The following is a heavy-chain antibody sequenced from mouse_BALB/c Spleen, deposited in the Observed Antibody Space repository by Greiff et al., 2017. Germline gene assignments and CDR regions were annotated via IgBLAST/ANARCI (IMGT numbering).Heavy chain of an antibody. CDR1: GFTFSSFG. J-gene: IGHJ2*01. D-gene: IGHD2-2*01. CDR3: ARLDGYADY. Sequence: EVQVVESGGGLVQPGGSRKLSCAASGFTFSSFGMHWVRQAPEKGLEWAAYISSGSSTIYYADTVKGRFTISRDNPKNTLFLQMTSLRSEDTAMYYCARLDGYADYWGQGTTLTVSS. V-gene: IGHV5-17*02. CDR2: ISSGSSTI.